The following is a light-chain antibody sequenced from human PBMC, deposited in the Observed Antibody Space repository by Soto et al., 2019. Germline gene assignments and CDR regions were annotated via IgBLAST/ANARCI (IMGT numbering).Light chain of an antibody. CDR2: AAS. CDR3: QQTDSYPST. V-gene: IGKV1-39*01. J-gene: IGKJ4*01. CDR1: QSISSY. Sequence: IQMTPSPSSLSASVGDRVTITCRASQSISSYLNWYQQKPGKAPKLLIYAASSLQTGVPSRFSGSGSATDFTLTINSLQPEDFATYYCQQTDSYPSTFGGGTKVDIK.